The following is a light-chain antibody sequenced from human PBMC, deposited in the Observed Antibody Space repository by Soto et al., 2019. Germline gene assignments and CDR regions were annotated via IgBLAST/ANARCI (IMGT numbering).Light chain of an antibody. CDR2: YDS. J-gene: IGLJ2*01. Sequence: SYELTQPPSVSVAPGNTARITCGGNNIGSKSVHWYQQKPGQAPVLVIYYDSDRPSGIPERFSGSNSGNTATLNISRVEAGDEADYYCQVWDSSSDHVVFGGGTKLTVL. V-gene: IGLV3-21*04. CDR1: NIGSKS. CDR3: QVWDSSSDHVV.